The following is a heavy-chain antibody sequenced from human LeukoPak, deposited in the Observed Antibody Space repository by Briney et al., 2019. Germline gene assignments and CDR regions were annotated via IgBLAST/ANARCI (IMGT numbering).Heavy chain of an antibody. Sequence: GGSLRLSCAASGFTFSTYWMSWVRQAPGKGLEWVAVISYDGSNKYYADSVKGRFTISRDNSKNTLYLQMNSLRAEDTAVYYCARVGTYSNYASMDVWGKGTTVTVSS. J-gene: IGHJ6*03. V-gene: IGHV3-30-3*01. D-gene: IGHD4-11*01. CDR1: GFTFSTYW. CDR3: ARVGTYSNYASMDV. CDR2: ISYDGSNK.